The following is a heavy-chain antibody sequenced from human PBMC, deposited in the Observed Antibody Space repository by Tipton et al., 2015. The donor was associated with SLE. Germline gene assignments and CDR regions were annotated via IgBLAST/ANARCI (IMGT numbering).Heavy chain of an antibody. V-gene: IGHV3-53*05. Sequence: SLRLSCAAPGFTVSSNYMSWVRQAPGKGLEWVSVIYSGGSTYYADSVKGRFTISRDNSKNTLYLQMNSLRAEDTAVYYCAREDRVRGVIIGYWGQGTLVTVSS. D-gene: IGHD3-10*01. CDR3: AREDRVRGVIIGY. CDR2: IYSGGST. J-gene: IGHJ4*02. CDR1: GFTVSSNY.